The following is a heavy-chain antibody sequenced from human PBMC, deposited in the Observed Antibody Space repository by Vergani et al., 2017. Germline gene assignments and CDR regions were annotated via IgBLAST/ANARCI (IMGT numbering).Heavy chain of an antibody. D-gene: IGHD3-10*01. CDR1: GFTFSSYA. CDR3: ARDGGYYGSGSYGAYFQH. V-gene: IGHV3-30-3*01. J-gene: IGHJ1*01. Sequence: QVQLVESGGGVVQPGRSLRLSCAASGFTFSSYAMHWVRQAPGKGLEWVAVISYDGSNKYYADSVKGRFTISRDNSKNTLYLQMNRLRAEDTAVYYCARDGGYYGSGSYGAYFQHWGQG. CDR2: ISYDGSNK.